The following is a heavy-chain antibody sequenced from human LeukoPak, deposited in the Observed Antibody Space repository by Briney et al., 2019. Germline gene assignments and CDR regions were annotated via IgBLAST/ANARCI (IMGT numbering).Heavy chain of an antibody. CDR3: AREGVYGMDV. J-gene: IGHJ6*04. D-gene: IGHD3-10*01. Sequence: GGSLRLSCAASGFTFSSYGMHWVRQAPGKGLEWVADIWYDGSNKYYADSVKGRFTISRDNSKNTLYLQMNSLRAEDTAVYYCAREGVYGMDVWGKGTTVTVSS. CDR1: GFTFSSYG. V-gene: IGHV3-33*01. CDR2: IWYDGSNK.